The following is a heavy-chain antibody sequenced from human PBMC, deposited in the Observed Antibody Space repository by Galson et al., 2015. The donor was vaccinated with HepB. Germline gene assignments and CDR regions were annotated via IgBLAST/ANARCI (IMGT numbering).Heavy chain of an antibody. CDR1: GFTFSSYS. D-gene: IGHD3-10*01. J-gene: IGHJ4*02. Sequence: SLRLSCAASGFTFSSYSMNWVRQAPGKGLEWVSSISSSSSYIYYADSVKGRFTISRDNAKNSLYLQMNSLRAEDTAVYYCARVLKVRGVIIYPFDYWGQGTLVTVSS. CDR3: ARVLKVRGVIIYPFDY. CDR2: ISSSSSYI. V-gene: IGHV3-21*01.